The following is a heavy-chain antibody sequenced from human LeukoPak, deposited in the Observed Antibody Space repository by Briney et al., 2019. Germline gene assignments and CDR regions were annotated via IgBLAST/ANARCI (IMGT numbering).Heavy chain of an antibody. Sequence: GGSLRLSCAACGFTFSIYSMNWVRQAPGKGLEWVSSISSSSSYIYYGDSVKGRFTISRDNAKDSLYLQMNSLRAEDTAVYYCARDYEIYWGQGTLVTVSS. CDR1: GFTFSIYS. J-gene: IGHJ4*02. D-gene: IGHD5-12*01. CDR3: ARDYEIY. CDR2: ISSSSSYI. V-gene: IGHV3-21*01.